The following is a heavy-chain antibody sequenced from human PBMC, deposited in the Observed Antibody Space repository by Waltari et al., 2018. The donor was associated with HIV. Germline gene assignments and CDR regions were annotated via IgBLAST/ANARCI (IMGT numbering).Heavy chain of an antibody. J-gene: IGHJ4*02. CDR1: GFSLSTNGMC. Sequence: QVTLRESGPALVKPTQTLTLTCSFSGFSLSTNGMCVSWIRQPPGKAPEWLALIDWDDDKYYSTSLKTRLTVSKDTSKDQVVLTMTNMDPVDTATYYCARTNYDDSNDSYYLFDYWGQGTLVTVSS. V-gene: IGHV2-70*01. CDR2: IDWDDDK. CDR3: ARTNYDDSNDSYYLFDY. D-gene: IGHD3-22*01.